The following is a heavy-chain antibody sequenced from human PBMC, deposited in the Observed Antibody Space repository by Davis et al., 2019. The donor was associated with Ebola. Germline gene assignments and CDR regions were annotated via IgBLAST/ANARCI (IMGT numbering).Heavy chain of an antibody. D-gene: IGHD3-10*01. CDR1: GYTFTGYY. J-gene: IGHJ4*02. V-gene: IGHV1-2*02. CDR2: INPNSGGT. Sequence: ASVQVSCKASGYTFTGYYMHWVRQAPGQGLEWMGWINPNSGGTNYAKKFQGRVTMTRDTSISTAYMELSRLRSDDTAVYYCARDYGSGSYMWGQGTLVTVSS. CDR3: ARDYGSGSYM.